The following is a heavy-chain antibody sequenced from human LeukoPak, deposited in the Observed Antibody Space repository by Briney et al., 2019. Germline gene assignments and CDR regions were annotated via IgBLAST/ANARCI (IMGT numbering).Heavy chain of an antibody. J-gene: IGHJ5*01. D-gene: IGHD3-10*02. CDR1: GDSVSSKSGG. CDR2: TYYTSKWYS. V-gene: IGHV6-1*01. CDR3: AREQLWSGPNRFDS. Sequence: SQTLSLTCGISGDSVSSKSGGWSWIRQSPSRGLEWLGRTYYTSKWYSEYAVAMKSRITINSDTSKNQLSLHLDSVTPEDTAVYYCAREQLWSGPNRFDSWGQGTLVTVSS.